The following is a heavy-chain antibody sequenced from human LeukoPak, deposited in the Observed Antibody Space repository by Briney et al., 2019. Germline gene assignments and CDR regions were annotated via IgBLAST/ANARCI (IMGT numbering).Heavy chain of an antibody. CDR2: ISASGGRT. J-gene: IGHJ4*02. CDR1: GFRFSDFA. V-gene: IGHV3-23*01. Sequence: GGSLRLSCAASGFRFSDFAMSWVRQAPGKGLECVSVISASGGRTYSAESVKARFTISRDYSKNTLYLEMNSLTADDTAVYYCAKGHSDFGTGFDLWGQGTLVTVS. D-gene: IGHD4-17*01. CDR3: AKGHSDFGTGFDL.